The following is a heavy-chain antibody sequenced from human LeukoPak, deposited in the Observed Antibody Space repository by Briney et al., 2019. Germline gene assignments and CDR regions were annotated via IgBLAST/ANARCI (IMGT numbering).Heavy chain of an antibody. D-gene: IGHD3-22*01. CDR2: ISSSSSYI. Sequence: GGSRRLSCAASGFTFSSYSMNWVRQAPGKGLEWVSSISSSSSYIYYADSVKGRFTISRDNAKNSLYLQMNSLRAEDTAVYYCARDRRYYYDSSFDPWGQGTLVTVSS. CDR1: GFTFSSYS. V-gene: IGHV3-21*01. J-gene: IGHJ5*02. CDR3: ARDRRYYYDSSFDP.